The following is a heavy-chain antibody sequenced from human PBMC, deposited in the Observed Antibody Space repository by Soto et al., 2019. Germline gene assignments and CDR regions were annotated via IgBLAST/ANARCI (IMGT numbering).Heavy chain of an antibody. CDR3: AREGYSGYDVSY. Sequence: QVQLVQSGAEVKKPGSSVKVSCKASGGTFSSYTISWVRQAPGQGLEWMGRIIPILGIANYAQKFQGRVTITANKSTSTAYMELSSLKSEDTAVYYCAREGYSGYDVSYWGQGTLVTVS. V-gene: IGHV1-69*02. D-gene: IGHD5-12*01. CDR2: IIPILGIA. J-gene: IGHJ4*02. CDR1: GGTFSSYT.